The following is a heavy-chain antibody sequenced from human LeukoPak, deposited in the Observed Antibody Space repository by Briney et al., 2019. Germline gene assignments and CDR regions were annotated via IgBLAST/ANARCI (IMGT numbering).Heavy chain of an antibody. CDR2: INHSGST. CDR1: GGSFSGYY. Sequence: PSETLSLTCAVYGGSFSGYYWSWIRQPPGKGLEWIGEINHSGSTNYNPSLKSRVTISVDTSKNQFSLKLSSVTAADTAVYYCARGRSMAAAYPRFSSPRYFDYWGQGTLVTVSS. CDR3: ARGRSMAAAYPRFSSPRYFDY. D-gene: IGHD6-6*01. V-gene: IGHV4-34*01. J-gene: IGHJ4*02.